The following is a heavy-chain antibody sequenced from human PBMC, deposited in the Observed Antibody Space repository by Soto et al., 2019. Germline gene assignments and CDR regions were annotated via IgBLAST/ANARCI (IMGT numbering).Heavy chain of an antibody. J-gene: IGHJ4*02. CDR2: VNSDESST. CDR1: GFTFSNYW. V-gene: IGHV3-74*01. Sequence: VQLVASGGDLVQPGGSLRLSCAASGFTFSNYWMHWVRQGPGKGLVWVSRVNSDESSTSYADSVKGRFTISRDNAKNRLYLQLSRLRFEDTALYYCVCFECGRTAVVTAMEANGYWGQGTLVTVSS. D-gene: IGHD2-21*02. CDR3: VCFECGRTAVVTAMEANGY.